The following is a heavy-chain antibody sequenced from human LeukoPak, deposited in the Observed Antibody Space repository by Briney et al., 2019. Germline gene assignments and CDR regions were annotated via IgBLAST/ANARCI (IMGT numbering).Heavy chain of an antibody. D-gene: IGHD3-3*01. CDR3: ARTDLNFWSNENTFDY. J-gene: IGHJ4*02. CDR1: GYTFTSYD. Sequence: ASVKVSCKASGYTFTSYDINWVRQATGQGLEWMGWMNPNSGNTGYAQKFQGRVTMTRNTSISTAYMELSSLRSEDTAVYYCARTDLNFWSNENTFDYWGQGSLVTVSS. CDR2: MNPNSGNT. V-gene: IGHV1-8*01.